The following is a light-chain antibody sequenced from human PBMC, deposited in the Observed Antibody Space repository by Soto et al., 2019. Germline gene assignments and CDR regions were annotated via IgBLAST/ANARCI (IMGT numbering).Light chain of an antibody. V-gene: IGKV1-5*03. CDR1: QSSSW. CDR2: KAS. CDR3: QQHNSYPHT. Sequence: DIQMTQSPSTLSASVGDRVTITCRASQSSSWLAWYQQKPGKAPKLLIYKASSLESGVPSRFSGSGSGTEFTLTISSLQPDDFATYYCQQHNSYPHTFGQGTKLEI. J-gene: IGKJ2*01.